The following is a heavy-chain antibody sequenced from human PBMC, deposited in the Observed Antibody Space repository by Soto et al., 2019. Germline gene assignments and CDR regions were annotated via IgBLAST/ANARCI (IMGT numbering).Heavy chain of an antibody. D-gene: IGHD3-22*01. CDR3: ARELTMIVLWGFDP. CDR2: INTGNGNT. Sequence: GASVKVSCKASGYTFTSYAMHWVRQAPGQRLEWMGWINTGNGNTKYSQKFQGRVTITRDTSASTTYMELSSLRSEDTAVYYCARELTMIVLWGFDPWGQGTLVTVSS. CDR1: GYTFTSYA. J-gene: IGHJ5*02. V-gene: IGHV1-3*04.